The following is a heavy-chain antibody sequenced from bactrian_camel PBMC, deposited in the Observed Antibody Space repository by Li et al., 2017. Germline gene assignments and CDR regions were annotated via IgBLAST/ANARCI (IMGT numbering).Heavy chain of an antibody. J-gene: IGHJ6*01. D-gene: IGHD2*01. V-gene: IGHV3S6*01. CDR1: GFSFSDYF. Sequence: HVQLVESGGGLVQPGGSLTLSCAASGFSFSDYFMNWVRQAPGKGLEWVSGILSEGTVRWYSDSVKGRFTISRDNAKNTVYLQMNSLKTEDTAMYYCAAGHLYYSGGYCQDFGYWGQGTQVTVS. CDR2: ILSEGTVR. CDR3: AAGHLYYSGGYCQDFGY.